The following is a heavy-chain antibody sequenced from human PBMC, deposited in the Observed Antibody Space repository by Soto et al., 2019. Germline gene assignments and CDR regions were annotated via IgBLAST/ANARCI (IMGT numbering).Heavy chain of an antibody. CDR2: INAGNGNT. V-gene: IGHV1-3*01. CDR1: GYTFTSYA. J-gene: IGHJ1*01. D-gene: IGHD3-22*01. CDR3: ARGYYDSSRYYRVHEYFQH. Sequence: GASVKVSCKASGYTFTSYAMHWVRQAPGQRLEWMGWINAGNGNTKYSQKFQGRVTITRDTSASTAYMELSSLRSEDTAVYYCARGYYDSSRYYRVHEYFQHWGQGTLVTVSS.